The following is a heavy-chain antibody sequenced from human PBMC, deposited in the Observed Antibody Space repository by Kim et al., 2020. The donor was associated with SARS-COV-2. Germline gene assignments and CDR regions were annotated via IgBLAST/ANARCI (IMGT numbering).Heavy chain of an antibody. Sequence: TLYEEKFQGRVTLTRDTSTNTGYMELTSLRREDTAVYYCAREFENTFYFDIWGQGTLVTVSP. J-gene: IGHJ4*02. CDR3: AREFENTFYFDI. D-gene: IGHD3-3*02. CDR2: T. V-gene: IGHV1-46*01.